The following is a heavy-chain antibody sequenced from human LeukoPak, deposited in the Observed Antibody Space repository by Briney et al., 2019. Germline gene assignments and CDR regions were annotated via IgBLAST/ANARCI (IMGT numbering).Heavy chain of an antibody. CDR3: AKGDYYDSSGEVDY. CDR2: ISYDGSNK. D-gene: IGHD3-22*01. Sequence: GSLRLSCAASGFTFSSYGMHWVRQAPGQGLEWVAVISYDGSNKYYADSVKGRFTISRDNSKNTLYLQMNSLRAEDTAVYYCAKGDYYDSSGEVDYWGQGTLVTVSS. CDR1: GFTFSSYG. J-gene: IGHJ4*02. V-gene: IGHV3-30*18.